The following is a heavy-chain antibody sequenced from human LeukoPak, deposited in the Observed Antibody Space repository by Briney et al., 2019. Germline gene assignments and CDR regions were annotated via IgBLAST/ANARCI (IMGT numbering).Heavy chain of an antibody. V-gene: IGHV3-15*01. CDR3: TTDLPGLPPWGVRFDY. D-gene: IGHD2-8*01. Sequence: GGSLRLSCAASGFTFSNAWMSWVRQAPVKGLEWVGRIKSKTDGGTTDYAAPVKGRFTISRDDSKNTLYLQMNSLKTEDTAVYYCTTDLPGLPPWGVRFDYWGQGTLVTVSS. CDR2: IKSKTDGGTT. J-gene: IGHJ4*02. CDR1: GFTFSNAW.